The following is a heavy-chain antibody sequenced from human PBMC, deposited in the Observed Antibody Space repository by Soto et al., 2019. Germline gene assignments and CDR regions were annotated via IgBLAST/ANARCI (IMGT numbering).Heavy chain of an antibody. CDR1: GYIFTNHY. J-gene: IGHJ4*02. CDR2: INPRGGST. V-gene: IGHV1-46*01. Sequence: QVQLVQSGAEVKKPGASVKVSCKASGYIFTNHYIHWVRQAPGQGLEWMGIINPRGGSTNYLQEVQGRVTMTRDTSTSADYMELSSLRSEDTAVYFCARADYYDSSGFYGDYWGQGTLVTVSS. D-gene: IGHD3-22*01. CDR3: ARADYYDSSGFYGDY.